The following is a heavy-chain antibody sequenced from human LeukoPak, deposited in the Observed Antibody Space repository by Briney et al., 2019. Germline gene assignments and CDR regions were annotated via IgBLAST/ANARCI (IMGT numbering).Heavy chain of an antibody. J-gene: IGHJ6*03. CDR1: GFTFSSYA. V-gene: IGHV3-23*01. CDR2: ISGSGGST. Sequence: GRSLRLSCAASGFTFSSYAMSWDRQAPGKGLEWVSAISGSGGSTYYADSVKGRFTISRDNSKNTLYLQMNSLRAEDTAVYYCAKGAGTTDYYYYMDVWGKGTTVTVSS. D-gene: IGHD1-7*01. CDR3: AKGAGTTDYYYYMDV.